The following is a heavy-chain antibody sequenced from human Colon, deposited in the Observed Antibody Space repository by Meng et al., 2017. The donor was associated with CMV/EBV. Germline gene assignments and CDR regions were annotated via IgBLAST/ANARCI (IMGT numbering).Heavy chain of an antibody. CDR1: GDSIRSHY. CDR3: ARGLGHASNNSLDY. D-gene: IGHD1-1*01. J-gene: IGHJ4*02. CDR2: IYYSGTA. Sequence: SETLSLTCTVSGDSIRSHYWSWIRQPPGKGLGWMGYIYYSGTATYSPSLRSRITISVDTSKNQFSLNLRSVTAADTAMYFCARGLGHASNNSLDYWGQGTLVTVSS. V-gene: IGHV4-59*11.